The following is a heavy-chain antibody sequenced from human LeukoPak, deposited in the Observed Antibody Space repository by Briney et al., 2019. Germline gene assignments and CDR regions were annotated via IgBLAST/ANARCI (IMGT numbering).Heavy chain of an antibody. CDR3: AKERASGNYWGYFDS. D-gene: IGHD3-10*01. J-gene: IGHJ4*02. Sequence: PGGSLRLSCAASGFTFTTYAMSWVRQAPGKGLEWVSAITGSGDGTYSAGAVKGRFTISRDNSKNTLYLQMDSLRAEDTAVYYCAKERASGNYWGYFDSWGQGTLVTVSS. V-gene: IGHV3-23*01. CDR2: ITGSGDGT. CDR1: GFTFTTYA.